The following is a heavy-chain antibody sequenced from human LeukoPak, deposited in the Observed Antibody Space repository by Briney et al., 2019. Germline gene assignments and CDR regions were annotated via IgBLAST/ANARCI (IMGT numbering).Heavy chain of an antibody. CDR3: TRDWGRGSYYFDF. D-gene: IGHD3-16*01. Sequence: GRSLRLSCTASGFRFGDYAMSWVRQAPGKGLEWVGLIRSKAYGGTTEYAASVKGRFTISRDDSKNIAYLQMNSLKTEDAALYYCTRDWGRGSYYFDFWGQGTLVTVSS. J-gene: IGHJ4*02. CDR1: GFRFGDYA. CDR2: IRSKAYGGTT. V-gene: IGHV3-49*04.